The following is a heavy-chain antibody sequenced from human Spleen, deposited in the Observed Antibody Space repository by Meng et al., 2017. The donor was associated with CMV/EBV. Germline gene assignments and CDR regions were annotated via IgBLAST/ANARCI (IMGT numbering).Heavy chain of an antibody. V-gene: IGHV1-69*13. D-gene: IGHD1-26*01. Sequence: QVPLVQSGAEVKKPGASVKVSCKASGYTFTSYGISWVRQAPGQGLEWMGGIIPIFGTANYAQTFQGRVTITADESTSTAYMELSSLRSEDTAVYYCARDLKVGALYWGQGTLVTVSS. CDR2: IIPIFGTA. CDR3: ARDLKVGALY. J-gene: IGHJ4*02. CDR1: GYTFTSYG.